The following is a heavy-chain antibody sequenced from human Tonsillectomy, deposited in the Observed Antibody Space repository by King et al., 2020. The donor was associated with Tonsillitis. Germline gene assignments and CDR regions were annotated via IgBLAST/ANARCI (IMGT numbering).Heavy chain of an antibody. D-gene: IGHD3-3*01. CDR2: ISYDGSNK. CDR1: GFTFSSYG. V-gene: IGHV3-30*18. Sequence: VQLVESGGGVVQPGRSLRLSCAASGFTFSSYGMHWVRQAPGKGLEWVAVISYDGSNKYYADSVKGRFTISRDNSKNTLYLQMTSLRAEDTAVYYCAKKGRKSDFWSLPDYYGMDVWGQGTTVTVSS. J-gene: IGHJ6*02. CDR3: AKKGRKSDFWSLPDYYGMDV.